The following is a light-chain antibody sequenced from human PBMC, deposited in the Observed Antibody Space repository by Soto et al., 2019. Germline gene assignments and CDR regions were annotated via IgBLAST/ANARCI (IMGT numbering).Light chain of an antibody. V-gene: IGLV2-11*01. J-gene: IGLJ1*01. CDR2: DVS. Sequence: QSALTQPRSVSGSPGQSVTISCTGTNSYIGNYNYVSWYQQHPGKAPKVMIYDVSKRPSGVPDRFSGSKSGNTASLTVSGLQAEDEADYYCSSYAGSSNVFGTGTKVTVL. CDR3: SSYAGSSNV. CDR1: NSYIGNYNY.